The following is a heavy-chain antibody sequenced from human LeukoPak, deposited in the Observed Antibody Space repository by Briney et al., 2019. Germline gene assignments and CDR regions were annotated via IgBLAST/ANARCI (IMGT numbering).Heavy chain of an antibody. D-gene: IGHD6-13*01. CDR3: ASPIDGYSSSWYSIDY. Sequence: PGGSLRLSCAASGFTVSSNYMSWVRQAPGKGLEWVSVIYSGDSTYYADSVKGRFTISRDNSKNTLYLQMNSLRAEDTAVYYCASPIDGYSSSWYSIDYWGQGTLVTVSS. CDR2: IYSGDST. V-gene: IGHV3-66*01. J-gene: IGHJ4*02. CDR1: GFTVSSNY.